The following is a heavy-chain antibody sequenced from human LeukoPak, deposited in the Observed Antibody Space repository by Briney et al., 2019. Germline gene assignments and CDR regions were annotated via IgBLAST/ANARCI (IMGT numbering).Heavy chain of an antibody. D-gene: IGHD4-17*01. CDR1: GGSFSGYY. Sequence: SETLSLTCAVYGGSFSGYYWSWIRQPPGKGLEWIGEINHSGSTNYNPSLRSRVTISVDTSKNQFSLKLSSVTAADTAVYYCARGGNYGDYDGYFDYWGQGTLVTVSS. CDR2: INHSGST. J-gene: IGHJ4*02. CDR3: ARGGNYGDYDGYFDY. V-gene: IGHV4-34*01.